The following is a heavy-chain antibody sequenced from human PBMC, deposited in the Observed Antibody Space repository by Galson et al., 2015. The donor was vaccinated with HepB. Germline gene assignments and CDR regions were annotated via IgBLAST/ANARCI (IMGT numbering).Heavy chain of an antibody. CDR2: ISSSSGTI. CDR3: ASHFGDYDLPFDY. CDR1: GFTFSSYS. Sequence: SLRLSCAASGFTFSSYSMNWVRQAPGKGLEWVSYISSSSGTIYYADSVKGRFTISRDNAKNSLYLQMNSLRDEDTAVHYCASHFGDYDLPFDYWGQGTLVTVSS. D-gene: IGHD4-17*01. J-gene: IGHJ4*02. V-gene: IGHV3-48*02.